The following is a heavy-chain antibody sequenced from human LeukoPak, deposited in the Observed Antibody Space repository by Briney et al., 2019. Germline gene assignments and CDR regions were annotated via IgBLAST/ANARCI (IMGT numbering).Heavy chain of an antibody. CDR1: GFSFSNYA. V-gene: IGHV3-23*02. J-gene: IGHJ4*02. CDR2: AGSSSR. CDR3: AKGAAIDH. Sequence: PGGSLRLSCLASGFSFSNYAMSWVRQAPGKGLEWVSNAGSSSRLYGDSVKGRFTISRDNSKSTLYLHMNNLRLEDTAIYYCAKGAAIDHWGQGTLVTVSS.